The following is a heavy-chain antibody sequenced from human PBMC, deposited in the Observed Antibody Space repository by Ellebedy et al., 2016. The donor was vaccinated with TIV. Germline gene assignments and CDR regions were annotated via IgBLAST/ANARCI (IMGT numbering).Heavy chain of an antibody. J-gene: IGHJ4*02. V-gene: IGHV4-59*08. CDR3: ARLRYDYGDLYVDY. D-gene: IGHD4-17*01. CDR2: IYSSGST. CDR1: GGSISSFY. Sequence: MPSETLSLTCTVSGGSISSFYWSWIRQPPGKGLEWIGYIYSSGSTKYSPSLETRVTISVDTSKNQFSLKVNSVTAADTAVYYCARLRYDYGDLYVDYWGQGTQVTVSS.